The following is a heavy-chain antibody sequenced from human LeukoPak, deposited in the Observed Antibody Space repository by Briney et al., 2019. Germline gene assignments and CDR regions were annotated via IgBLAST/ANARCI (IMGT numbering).Heavy chain of an antibody. CDR1: GGSISSSHYY. J-gene: IGHJ4*02. Sequence: PSETLSLTCTVSGGSISSSHYYWDWIRQPPGKGLEWIGEINHSGGTNYNPSLKSRVTISVDTSKNQFSLKLSSVTAADTAVYYCARGCVSLGTTGTFFDYWGQGTLVTVSS. D-gene: IGHD1-1*01. V-gene: IGHV4-39*07. CDR3: ARGCVSLGTTGTFFDY. CDR2: INHSGGT.